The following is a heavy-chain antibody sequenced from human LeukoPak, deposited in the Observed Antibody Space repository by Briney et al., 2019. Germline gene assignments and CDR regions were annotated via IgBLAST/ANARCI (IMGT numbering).Heavy chain of an antibody. V-gene: IGHV3-23*01. D-gene: IGHD6-13*01. J-gene: IGHJ4*02. CDR3: AKDLYSSSNDY. Sequence: GGSLRLSCAVSGFTINIYAMSWVRQAPGKGLEWVSLISANGGSTYYADAVKGRFTISRDNSKNTMYLQMNSLRAEDTAIYYCAKDLYSSSNDYWGQGTLVTVYS. CDR1: GFTINIYA. CDR2: ISANGGST.